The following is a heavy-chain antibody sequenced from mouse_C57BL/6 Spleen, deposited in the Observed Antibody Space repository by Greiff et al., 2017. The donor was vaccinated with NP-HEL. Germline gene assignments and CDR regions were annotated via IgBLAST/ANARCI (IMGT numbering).Heavy chain of an antibody. V-gene: IGHV1-22*01. J-gene: IGHJ3*01. CDR3: ARGYYYGSSFWFAY. CDR1: GYTFTDYN. CDR2: INPNNGGT. Sequence: VQLQQSGPELVKPGASVKMSCKASGYTFTDYNMHWVKQSHGKSLEWIGYINPNNGGTSYNQKFKGKATLTVNKSSSTAYMELRSLTSEDSAVYYCARGYYYGSSFWFAYWGQGTLVTVSA. D-gene: IGHD1-1*01.